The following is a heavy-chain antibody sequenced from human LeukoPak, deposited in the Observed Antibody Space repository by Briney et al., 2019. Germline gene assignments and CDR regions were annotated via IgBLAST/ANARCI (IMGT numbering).Heavy chain of an antibody. CDR2: IYSGGST. CDR3: ARVLPAGNCFDD. Sequence: GGFLRLSCAASGLSVTSNYMSWVRQAPGKGLEWVSVIYSGGSTYYADSVTGRFTISRDNSKNTLYLQMNSLRAEDTAVYYCARVLPAGNCFDDWGQGILVTVSS. V-gene: IGHV3-53*01. D-gene: IGHD4-23*01. J-gene: IGHJ4*02. CDR1: GLSVTSNY.